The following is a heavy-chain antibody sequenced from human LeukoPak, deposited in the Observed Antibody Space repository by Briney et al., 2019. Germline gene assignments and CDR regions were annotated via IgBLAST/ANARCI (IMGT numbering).Heavy chain of an antibody. CDR1: GDSVSSHSSA. V-gene: IGHV6-1*01. D-gene: IGHD2-2*01. CDR2: TYYRSKWYH. CDR3: ARDPAYNYGMDV. Sequence: SQTLSLTCAISGDSVSSHSSAWNWIRQSPSRGLEWLGRTYYRSKWYHDYAVSVRSRISINPDTSKNQFSLQLGSVTPEDTAVYYCARDPAYNYGMDVWGQGTTVTVSS. J-gene: IGHJ6*02.